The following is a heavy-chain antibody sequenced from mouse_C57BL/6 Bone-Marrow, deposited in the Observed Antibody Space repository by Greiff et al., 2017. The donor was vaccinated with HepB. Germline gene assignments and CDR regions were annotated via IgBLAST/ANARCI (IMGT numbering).Heavy chain of an antibody. CDR2: IYPRSGNT. CDR3: ARRPLTYGNYVNYYAMDY. CDR1: GYTFTSYD. D-gene: IGHD2-1*01. V-gene: IGHV1-81*01. J-gene: IGHJ4*01. Sequence: QVQLQQSGAELARPGASVKLSCKASGYTFTSYDISWVKQRTGQGLEWIGEIYPRSGNTYYNEKFKGKATLTADKSSSTAYMELRSLTSEDSAVYFCARRPLTYGNYVNYYAMDYWGQGTSVTVSS.